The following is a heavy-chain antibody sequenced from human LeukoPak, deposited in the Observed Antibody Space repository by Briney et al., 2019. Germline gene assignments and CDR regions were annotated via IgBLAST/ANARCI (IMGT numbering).Heavy chain of an antibody. Sequence: GGSLRLPCAASGFVFSTYGMHWVRQAPGKGLEWLSFISFDGSNKKSVDSVEGRFTFSRDNSKNTLYLQMNSLRVEDTAVYYCARAYGAATIFYWGQGTLVTVSS. V-gene: IGHV3-33*05. D-gene: IGHD5-24*01. CDR2: ISFDGSNK. CDR3: ARAYGAATIFY. J-gene: IGHJ4*02. CDR1: GFVFSTYG.